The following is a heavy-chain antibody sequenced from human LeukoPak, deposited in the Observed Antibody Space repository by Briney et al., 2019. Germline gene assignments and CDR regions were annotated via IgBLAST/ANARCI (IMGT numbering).Heavy chain of an antibody. CDR2: ISTSSSTI. J-gene: IGHJ6*03. Sequence: GGSLRLSCAASGFTFSNYSMNWVRQAPGKGLEWVSYISTSSSTIYYEDSVKGRFTVSRDNAKNSLYLQMNSLRAEDTAVYYCARDLRAIVVVPAAYMDVWGKGTTVTVSS. CDR3: ARDLRAIVVVPAAYMDV. D-gene: IGHD2-2*01. V-gene: IGHV3-48*01. CDR1: GFTFSNYS.